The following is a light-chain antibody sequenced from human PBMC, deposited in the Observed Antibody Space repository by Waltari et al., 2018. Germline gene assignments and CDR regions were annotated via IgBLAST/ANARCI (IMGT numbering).Light chain of an antibody. V-gene: IGKV3-20*01. CDR3: QHYVRLPVS. CDR1: QSVRRS. CDR2: GAS. J-gene: IGKJ1*01. Sequence: EIVLTQSPGTLSLTPAERATLSCRASQSVRRSLAWYQQKPGQAPMLLIYGASSRATGVPDRFSGSGSGTDFSLTISRLEPEDFAVYYCQHYVRLPVSFGQGTKVEIK.